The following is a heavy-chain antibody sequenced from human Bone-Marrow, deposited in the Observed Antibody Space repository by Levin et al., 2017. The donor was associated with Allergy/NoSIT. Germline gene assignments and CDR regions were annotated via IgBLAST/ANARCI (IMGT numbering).Heavy chain of an antibody. Sequence: GGSLRLSCSASGFNFSSYWMHWVRQAPGKGLVWVSRINRDGSSTSYADSVKGRFTISRDNAKNTLYLQMNSLRAEDTSVYYCARDHITIFSLYFDYWGPGTLVTVSS. CDR3: ARDHITIFSLYFDY. CDR2: INRDGSST. J-gene: IGHJ4*02. D-gene: IGHD3-9*01. V-gene: IGHV3-74*01. CDR1: GFNFSSYW.